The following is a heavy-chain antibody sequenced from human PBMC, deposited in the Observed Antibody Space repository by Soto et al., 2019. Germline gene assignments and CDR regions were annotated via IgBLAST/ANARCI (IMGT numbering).Heavy chain of an antibody. V-gene: IGHV4-59*01. D-gene: IGHD3-10*01. Sequence: SYTLSLTCTVSGGSMSEYFWSWIRQSPGKGLEWIGYVYYLGSTDYNPSLKSRVTISVDTSKRQFSLKLSSVTVADTAVYYCARDGYDGSGSPYPAYWGPGAQVTVSS. CDR3: ARDGYDGSGSPYPAY. CDR2: VYYLGST. J-gene: IGHJ4*02. CDR1: GGSMSEYF.